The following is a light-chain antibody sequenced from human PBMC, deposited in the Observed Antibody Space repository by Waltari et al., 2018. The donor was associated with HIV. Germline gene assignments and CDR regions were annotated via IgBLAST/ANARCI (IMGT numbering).Light chain of an antibody. CDR2: GAS. CDR1: RDISTD. J-gene: IGKJ5*01. Sequence: DIQMSQAPSSLSASVGDRVPITCRASRDISTDLAWYQQKSGEVPKLLIYGASTLRSGVSSRFRGSGSATEFTLTINGLQPEDAASYYCQNYDSAPVAFGQGTRLEI. CDR3: QNYDSAPVA. V-gene: IGKV1-27*01.